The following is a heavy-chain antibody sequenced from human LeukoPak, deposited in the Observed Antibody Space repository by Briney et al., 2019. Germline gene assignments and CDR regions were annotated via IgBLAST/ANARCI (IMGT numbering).Heavy chain of an antibody. J-gene: IGHJ4*02. CDR2: ISYSGST. CDR1: GGSISSYY. CDR3: ARHTYYYDSSGYSYCFDY. Sequence: SETLSLTCTVSGGSISSYYWGWIRQPPGKGLEWIGSISYSGSTYYNPSLKSRVTISVDTSKNHFSLRLSSVTAADTAVYYCARHTYYYDSSGYSYCFDYWGQGTLVTVSS. D-gene: IGHD3-22*01. V-gene: IGHV4-39*01.